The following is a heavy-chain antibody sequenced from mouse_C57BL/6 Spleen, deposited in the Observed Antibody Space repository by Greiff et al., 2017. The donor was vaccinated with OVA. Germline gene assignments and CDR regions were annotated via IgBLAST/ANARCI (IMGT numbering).Heavy chain of an antibody. J-gene: IGHJ2*01. CDR2: ISSGGSYT. V-gene: IGHV5-6*01. CDR1: GFTFSSYG. Sequence: DVQLVESGGDLVKPGGSLKLSCAASGFTFSSYGMSWVRQTPDKRLEWVATISSGGSYTYYPDSVKGRFTISRDNAKNTLYLQMSSLKSEDTAMYYCARQGTGTNFDYWGQGTTLTVSS. D-gene: IGHD4-1*01. CDR3: ARQGTGTNFDY.